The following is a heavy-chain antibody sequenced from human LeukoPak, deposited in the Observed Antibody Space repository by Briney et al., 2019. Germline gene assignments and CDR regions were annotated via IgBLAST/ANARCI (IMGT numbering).Heavy chain of an antibody. Sequence: GGSLRLSCAASGFTFDDYAMHWVRQAPGKGLEWVSGISWNSGSIGYADSVKGRFTISKDNAKNSLYLQMNSLRAEDMALYYCAKVLKYQLLYGAFDIWGQGTMVTVSS. CDR2: ISWNSGSI. CDR1: GFTFDDYA. D-gene: IGHD2-2*02. CDR3: AKVLKYQLLYGAFDI. J-gene: IGHJ3*02. V-gene: IGHV3-9*03.